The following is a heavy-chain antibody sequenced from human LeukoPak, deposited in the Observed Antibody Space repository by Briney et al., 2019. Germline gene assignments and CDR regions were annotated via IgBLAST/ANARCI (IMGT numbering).Heavy chain of an antibody. Sequence: GGSLRLSCAASGFTFSSYAMSWDRQAAGKGLKWVSAISGSGGSTYYADSVKGRFTISRDNSKNTLYLQMNSLRAEDTAVYYCAKDTAMVTWYWFDPWGQGTLVTVSS. V-gene: IGHV3-23*01. D-gene: IGHD5-18*01. CDR1: GFTFSSYA. J-gene: IGHJ5*02. CDR2: ISGSGGST. CDR3: AKDTAMVTWYWFDP.